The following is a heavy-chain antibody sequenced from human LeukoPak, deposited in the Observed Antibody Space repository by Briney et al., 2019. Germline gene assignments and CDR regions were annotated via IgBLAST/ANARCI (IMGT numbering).Heavy chain of an antibody. CDR3: ARDQGTGIAVAGFYYFDY. V-gene: IGHV3-21*01. CDR2: ISSSSSYI. Sequence: PGRSLRLSCAASGFTFSSYGMNWVRQAPGKGLEWVSSISSSSSYIYYADSVKGRFTISRDNAKNSLYLQMNSLRAEDTAVYYCARDQGTGIAVAGFYYFDYWGQGTLVTVSS. CDR1: GFTFSSYG. J-gene: IGHJ4*02. D-gene: IGHD6-19*01.